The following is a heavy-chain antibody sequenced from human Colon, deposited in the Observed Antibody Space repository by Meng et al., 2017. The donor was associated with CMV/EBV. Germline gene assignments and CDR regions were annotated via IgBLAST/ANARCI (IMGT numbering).Heavy chain of an antibody. CDR2: ITSRAYSYAT. J-gene: IGHJ4*02. CDR3: TRVTTVAPPRDY. Sequence: GESLKISCAASGFTFSDATMPWVRQASGKGLEWVGRITSRAYSYATAYGASGQGRFTISRDDSTNTAYLKMNSLKTEDTAVYYCTRVTTVAPPRDYWGQGTLVTVSS. D-gene: IGHD4-23*01. CDR1: GFTFSDAT. V-gene: IGHV3-73*01.